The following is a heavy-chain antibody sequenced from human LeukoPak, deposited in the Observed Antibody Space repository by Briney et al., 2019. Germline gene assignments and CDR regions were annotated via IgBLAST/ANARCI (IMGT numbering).Heavy chain of an antibody. D-gene: IGHD1-7*01. Sequence: SETLSLTCTVSGGSISSGSYYWSWIRQPAGKGLEWIGRIYTSGSTNYNPSLKSRVTISVDTSKNQFSLKLSSVTAADTAVYYCARQEYNWNSGSLDCWGQGTLVTVSS. CDR2: IYTSGST. V-gene: IGHV4-61*02. CDR1: GGSISSGSYY. CDR3: ARQEYNWNSGSLDC. J-gene: IGHJ4*02.